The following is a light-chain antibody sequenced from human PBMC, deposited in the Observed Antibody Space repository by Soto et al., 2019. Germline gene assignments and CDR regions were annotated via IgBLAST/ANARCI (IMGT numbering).Light chain of an antibody. CDR3: CSYAGSYNVV. Sequence: QSALTQPRSVSGSPGQSVTISCTGTRSAVGGYDYVSWYQQYPGKAPKLMIYDVIKRPSGVPDRFSGSKSGNTASLTISGLQAEDEADYYCCSYAGSYNVVFGGGTKLTVL. CDR2: DVI. V-gene: IGLV2-11*01. CDR1: RSAVGGYDY. J-gene: IGLJ2*01.